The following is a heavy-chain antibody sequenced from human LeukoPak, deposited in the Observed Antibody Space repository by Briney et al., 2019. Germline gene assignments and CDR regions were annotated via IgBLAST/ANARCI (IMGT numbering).Heavy chain of an antibody. Sequence: GGSLRLSCAAPEFTFSNYAMNWVRQAPGKGLGWVSGISGGGGSTYYADSVKGRFTISRDNSKNTLYLQMDSLRAEDTALYYCAKGSGINHYHWIDPWGQGTLVIVSS. J-gene: IGHJ5*02. D-gene: IGHD1-14*01. CDR2: ISGGGGST. CDR1: EFTFSNYA. CDR3: AKGSGINHYHWIDP. V-gene: IGHV3-23*01.